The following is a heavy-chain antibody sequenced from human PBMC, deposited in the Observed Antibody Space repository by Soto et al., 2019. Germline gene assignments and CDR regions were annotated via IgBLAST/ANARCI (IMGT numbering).Heavy chain of an antibody. Sequence: PSETLSLTCAVSGYSISSGCFWGLIRQPPGKGLEWIANMYHDGNTHYNPSLKSRVTMSVDTSKNQFSLKLNSVTAADTAVYYCARESYSGYHSYDYWGQGILVTVSA. V-gene: IGHV4-38-2*02. D-gene: IGHD5-12*01. J-gene: IGHJ4*02. CDR1: GYSISSGCF. CDR3: ARESYSGYHSYDY. CDR2: MYHDGNT.